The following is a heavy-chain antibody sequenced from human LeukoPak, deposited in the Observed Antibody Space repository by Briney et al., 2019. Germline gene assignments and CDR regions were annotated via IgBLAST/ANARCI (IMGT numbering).Heavy chain of an antibody. D-gene: IGHD4-17*01. CDR2: ISSNGGSS. J-gene: IGHJ4*02. CDR3: AKGNGNYAIHPDY. CDR1: GFTFSAYA. Sequence: GGSLRLSCSASGFTFSAYAMYWVRQAPGKGLEYVSGISSNGGSSFYADSVKGRFTISRDNSKNTLYLQVNSLRAEDTAVYYCAKGNGNYAIHPDYWGQGTLVTVSS. V-gene: IGHV3-64*04.